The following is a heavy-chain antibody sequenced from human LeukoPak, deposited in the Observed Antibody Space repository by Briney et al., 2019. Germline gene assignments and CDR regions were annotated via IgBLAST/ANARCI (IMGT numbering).Heavy chain of an antibody. Sequence: GGSLRLSCTGSGFTFSSYSMNWVRQAPGKGLEWVSSISSSSSYRYYEESVKGRFSISRDNARNSLYLQMNSLRAEDTAVYYCARDPYGHNYFDYWGQGTLVTVSS. V-gene: IGHV3-21*01. CDR2: ISSSSSYR. J-gene: IGHJ4*02. CDR1: GFTFSSYS. CDR3: ARDPYGHNYFDY. D-gene: IGHD4-17*01.